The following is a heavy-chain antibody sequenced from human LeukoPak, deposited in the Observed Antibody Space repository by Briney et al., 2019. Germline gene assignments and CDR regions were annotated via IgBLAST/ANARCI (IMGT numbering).Heavy chain of an antibody. J-gene: IGHJ6*02. Sequence: SETLSLTCAVSRGSISSSNWWSWVRQPPGKGLEWIGEIYHSGSTNYNPSLKSRVTISVDKSKNQFSLKLSSVTAADTAVYYCARALLGRDYYGMDVWGQGTTVTVSS. V-gene: IGHV4-4*02. CDR3: ARALLGRDYYGMDV. D-gene: IGHD7-27*01. CDR1: RGSISSSNW. CDR2: IYHSGST.